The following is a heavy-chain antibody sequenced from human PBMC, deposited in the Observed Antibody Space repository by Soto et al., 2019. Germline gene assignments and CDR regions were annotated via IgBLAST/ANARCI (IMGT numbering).Heavy chain of an antibody. Sequence: SETLSLTCSVSGASISIGTDYWGWIRQPPGKGLEWIGNIHYSGSTYYNPSLKSRVNISVDTSKNQFSLKLSSVTAADTAMYYCAGRHSHDFYDRSFYVPWGQGAQVTASS. CDR2: IHYSGST. CDR3: AGRHSHDFYDRSFYVP. V-gene: IGHV4-39*01. J-gene: IGHJ4*02. D-gene: IGHD3-22*01. CDR1: GASISIGTDY.